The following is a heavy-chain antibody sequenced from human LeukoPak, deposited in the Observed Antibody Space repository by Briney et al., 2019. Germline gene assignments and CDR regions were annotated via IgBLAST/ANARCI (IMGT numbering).Heavy chain of an antibody. CDR3: AREGSYDGSTMWYFDH. CDR1: GFTVSSNY. J-gene: IGHJ4*02. Sequence: PGGSLRLSCAASGFTVSSNYMAWVRQAPGKGLEWVSVIYSGGTIYYADFVKGRFTISRDNSKNTLYLQMNSLRAEDTAVYYCAREGSYDGSTMWYFDHWGQGTLVTVSS. D-gene: IGHD3-22*01. V-gene: IGHV3-53*01. CDR2: IYSGGTI.